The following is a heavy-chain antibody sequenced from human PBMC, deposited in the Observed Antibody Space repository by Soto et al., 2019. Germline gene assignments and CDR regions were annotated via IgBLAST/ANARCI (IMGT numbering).Heavy chain of an antibody. J-gene: IGHJ4*02. Sequence: QVQLVESGGGVVQPGRSLRLSCAASGFTFDDYSMHWVRQAPGKGLEWVALISYDGGTTYYGDSVKGRFTISRDNAKNRLYLQMNSVRAEDTAVYYCARDQTMAGPTTFDYCGQGILVTVSS. CDR3: ARDQTMAGPTTFDY. D-gene: IGHD6-19*01. CDR2: ISYDGGTT. CDR1: GFTFDDYS. V-gene: IGHV3-30-3*01.